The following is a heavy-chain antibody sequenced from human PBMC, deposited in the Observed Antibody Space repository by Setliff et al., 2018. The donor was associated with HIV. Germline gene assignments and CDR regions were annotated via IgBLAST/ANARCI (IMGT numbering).Heavy chain of an antibody. CDR2: IHSTGRT. Sequence: PSETLSLTCSVSGGSMSTFYWSWIRQPAGKGLEWIGYIHSTGRTNYSPSLKSQVTTSVDTSKNHFSLRLRSVTAADTAVYYCARLSVVIHDTFDVWGHGTMVTVSS. CDR1: GGSMSTFY. J-gene: IGHJ3*01. V-gene: IGHV4-4*09. D-gene: IGHD3-22*01. CDR3: ARLSVVIHDTFDV.